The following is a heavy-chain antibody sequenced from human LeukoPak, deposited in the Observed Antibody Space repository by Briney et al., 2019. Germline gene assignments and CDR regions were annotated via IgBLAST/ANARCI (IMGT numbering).Heavy chain of an antibody. J-gene: IGHJ6*02. CDR3: ARLVSWSRGITMVRGIEGMDV. CDR2: IYYSGST. V-gene: IGHV4-59*08. D-gene: IGHD3-10*01. Sequence: TLSLTCTVSGGSISSYYWSWIRQPPGKGLEWIGYIYYSGSTNYNPSLKSRVTISVDTSKNQFSLKLSSVIAADTAVYYCARLVSWSRGITMVRGIEGMDVWGQGTTVTVSS. CDR1: GGSISSYY.